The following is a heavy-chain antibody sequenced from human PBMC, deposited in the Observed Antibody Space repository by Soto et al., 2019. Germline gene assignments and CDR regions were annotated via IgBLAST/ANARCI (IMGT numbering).Heavy chain of an antibody. D-gene: IGHD6-13*01. CDR1: GYTFTSYG. J-gene: IGHJ6*02. CDR2: ISAYNGNT. V-gene: IGHV1-18*01. CDR3: ARDGYSSSIIYYYYGMDV. Sequence: VKVSCKASGYTFTSYGISWVRQAPGQGLEWMGWISAYNGNTNYAQKLQGRVTMTTDTSTSTAYMELRSLRSDDTAVYYCARDGYSSSIIYYYYGMDVWGQGTTVTVSS.